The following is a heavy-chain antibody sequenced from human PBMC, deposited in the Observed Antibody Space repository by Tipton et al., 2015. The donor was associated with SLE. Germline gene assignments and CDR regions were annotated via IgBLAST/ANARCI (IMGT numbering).Heavy chain of an antibody. J-gene: IGHJ4*02. CDR3: ANQNWNYYF. CDR1: GISISGYW. Sequence: LRLSCAASGISISGYWMNWVRQAPGKGLEWIGRVYSSGSTNYNPSLKSRVTVSVDTSKNQFSLKLTSVTAADTAVYYGANQNWNYYFWGQGNLVTVSS. V-gene: IGHV4-4*07. CDR2: VYSSGST. D-gene: IGHD1-7*01.